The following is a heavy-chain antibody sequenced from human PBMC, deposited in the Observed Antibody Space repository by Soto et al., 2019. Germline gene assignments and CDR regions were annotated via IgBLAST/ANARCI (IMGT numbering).Heavy chain of an antibody. Sequence: SETLSLTCTVSGGSISADNWNWIRQPPGKGLEWIAYVSSSGSPKYNPSLKSRVTISIDTTKNPFSLRLSSVTAADTAVYYCSSGFYDSRGYSEAFDIWGQGTKVTVSS. J-gene: IGHJ3*02. D-gene: IGHD3-22*01. V-gene: IGHV4-59*01. CDR3: SSGFYDSRGYSEAFDI. CDR2: VSSSGSP. CDR1: GGSISADN.